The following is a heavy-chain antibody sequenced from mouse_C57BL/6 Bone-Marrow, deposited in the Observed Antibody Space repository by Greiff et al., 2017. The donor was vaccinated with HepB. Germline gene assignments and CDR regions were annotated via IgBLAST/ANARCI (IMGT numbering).Heavy chain of an antibody. J-gene: IGHJ4*01. D-gene: IGHD2-5*01. Sequence: VKVVESGPGLVAPSQSLSITCTVSGFSLTSYAISWVRQPPGKGLEWLGVIWTGGGTNYNSAHKSRLSISKDNSKSQVFLKMNSLQTDDTARYYCARNFYYSKGYAMDYWGQGTAVTVSS. CDR2: IWTGGGT. CDR3: ARNFYYSKGYAMDY. CDR1: GFSLTSYA. V-gene: IGHV2-9-1*01.